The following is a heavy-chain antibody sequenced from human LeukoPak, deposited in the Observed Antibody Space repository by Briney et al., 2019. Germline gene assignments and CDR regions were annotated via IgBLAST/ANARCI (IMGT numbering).Heavy chain of an antibody. CDR1: GFTFSSDS. Sequence: GGSLRLSCAASGFTFSSDSMNWVRQAPGKGLEWVSSISSSSSYIYYADSVKGRFTISRDNSKNTLYLHINSLRGEDTAVYNCARDLGYTSGHPFDYWGQGTLVTVSP. CDR3: ARDLGYTSGHPFDY. J-gene: IGHJ4*02. CDR2: ISSSSSYI. D-gene: IGHD5-18*01. V-gene: IGHV3-21*01.